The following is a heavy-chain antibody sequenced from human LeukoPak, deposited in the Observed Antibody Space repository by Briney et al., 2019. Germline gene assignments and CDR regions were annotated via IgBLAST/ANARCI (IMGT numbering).Heavy chain of an antibody. CDR3: AKRRGTSSSRSFDY. CDR2: TGSSSSYI. D-gene: IGHD6-13*01. CDR1: GFTFSSYS. Sequence: PGGSLRLSCAASGFTFSSYSMNWVRQAPGKGLEWVSSTGSSSSYIYYADSVKGRFTISRDNAKNSLYLQMNSLRAEDTAVYYCAKRRGTSSSRSFDYWGQGTLVTVSS. V-gene: IGHV3-21*01. J-gene: IGHJ4*02.